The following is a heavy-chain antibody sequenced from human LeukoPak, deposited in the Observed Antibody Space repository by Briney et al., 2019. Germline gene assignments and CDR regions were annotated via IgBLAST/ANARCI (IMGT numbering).Heavy chain of an antibody. CDR1: GFNFNSCG. V-gene: IGHV3-33*01. Sequence: GSLRLSCAASGFNFNSCGMHWVRQAPGKGLEWVAVIWHDGSKKYYADSVKGRFTISRDNSKNTLYLQMNSLRVEDSAVYFCARDTAVITGPFDYWGQGTLVTVSS. CDR2: IWHDGSKK. D-gene: IGHD3-16*01. J-gene: IGHJ4*02. CDR3: ARDTAVITGPFDY.